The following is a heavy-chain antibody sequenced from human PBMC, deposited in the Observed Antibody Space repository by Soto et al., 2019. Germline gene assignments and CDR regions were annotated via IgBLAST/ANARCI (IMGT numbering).Heavy chain of an antibody. J-gene: IGHJ5*02. Sequence: EVQLVESGGGLVQPGGSLRLSCAASGFTVSSNYMSWVRQAPGKGLEWVSVIYSGGSTYYAASVKGRFTISRHNSKNTLYLQMNSLRSDDTAVYYCARVVGHGWFDPWGQGTLVTVSS. CDR1: GFTVSSNY. CDR2: IYSGGST. CDR3: ARVVGHGWFDP. V-gene: IGHV3-53*04.